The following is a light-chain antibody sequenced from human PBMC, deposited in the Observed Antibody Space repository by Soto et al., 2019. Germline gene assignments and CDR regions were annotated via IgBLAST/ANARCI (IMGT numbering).Light chain of an antibody. J-gene: IGKJ4*01. V-gene: IGKV1-5*03. Sequence: DIQMTQSPSTLSASVGDRVTITCRASQSISTWLAWYQQRPGKAPKLLMYKASSLEGGVPSRFSGSGSGTEFNITISSLQPDDFATYYCQQYNNYPLTLGGGTKVDIK. CDR1: QSISTW. CDR2: KAS. CDR3: QQYNNYPLT.